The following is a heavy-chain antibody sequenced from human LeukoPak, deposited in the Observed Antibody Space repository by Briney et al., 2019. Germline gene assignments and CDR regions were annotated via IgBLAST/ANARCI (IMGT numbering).Heavy chain of an antibody. Sequence: GGSLRLSCAASGFTVSSNYMSWVRQAPGKGLEWVAVISYDGSNKYYADSVKGRFTISRDNSKNTLYLQMNSLIDEDTAVYYCARGPGNVYYYDSSGYFDYWGQGTLVTVSS. J-gene: IGHJ4*02. CDR2: ISYDGSNK. V-gene: IGHV3-30-3*01. CDR3: ARGPGNVYYYDSSGYFDY. CDR1: GFTVSSNY. D-gene: IGHD3-22*01.